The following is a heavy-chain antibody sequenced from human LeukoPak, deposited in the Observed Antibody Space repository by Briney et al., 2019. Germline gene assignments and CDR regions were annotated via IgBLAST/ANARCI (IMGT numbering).Heavy chain of an antibody. CDR3: ARDRLATRWFDP. Sequence: SVKVSCKASGGTFSSYAISWVRQAPGQGLEWMGGIIPIFGTANYAQKFQGRVTITADESTSTAYMELSSLRSDDTAVYYCARDRLATRWFDPWGQGTLVTASS. CDR2: IIPIFGTA. J-gene: IGHJ5*02. CDR1: GGTFSSYA. D-gene: IGHD6-19*01. V-gene: IGHV1-69*13.